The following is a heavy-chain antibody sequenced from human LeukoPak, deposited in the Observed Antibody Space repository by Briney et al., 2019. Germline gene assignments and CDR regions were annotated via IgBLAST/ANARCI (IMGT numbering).Heavy chain of an antibody. J-gene: IGHJ4*02. D-gene: IGHD3-22*01. CDR1: GYTFTGYF. Sequence: ASVKVSCKTSGYTFTGYFIHWVRQAPGQGLEWMGWISAYNGNTNYAQKLQGRVTMTTDTSTSTAYMELRSLRSDDTAVYYCARDQDSSGYYYVRALFSDYWGQGTLVTVSS. V-gene: IGHV1-18*04. CDR3: ARDQDSSGYYYVRALFSDY. CDR2: ISAYNGNT.